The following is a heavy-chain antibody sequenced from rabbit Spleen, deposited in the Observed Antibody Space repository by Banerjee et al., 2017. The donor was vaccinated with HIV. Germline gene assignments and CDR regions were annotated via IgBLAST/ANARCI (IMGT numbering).Heavy chain of an antibody. CDR2: INASTGKP. J-gene: IGHJ4*01. CDR1: GFSFSSSYY. CDR3: ARDLVAVIGWNFNL. Sequence: QEQLVESGGGLVQPGGSLTLTCKASGFSFSSSYYMCWVRQAPGKGLQWIACINASTGKPVYATWASGRFTISRTSSTTVTLRMTSLTAADRATYFCARDLVAVIGWNFNLWGQGTLVTVS. V-gene: IGHV1S45*01. D-gene: IGHD1-1*01.